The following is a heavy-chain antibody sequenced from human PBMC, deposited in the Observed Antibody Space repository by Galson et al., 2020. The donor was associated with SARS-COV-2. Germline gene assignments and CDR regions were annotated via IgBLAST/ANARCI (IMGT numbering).Heavy chain of an antibody. CDR3: AKDGRGED. D-gene: IGHD1-26*01. Sequence: GGSLRLSCAASGFTFNTYAMSWVRQAPGRGLEWVSTIGVSGGDTYYANSVKGRFTISRDNSKNTLYLQMNSLRAEDTAVYYCAKDGRGEDWGQGALVTVSS. J-gene: IGHJ4*02. V-gene: IGHV3-23*01. CDR2: IGVSGGDT. CDR1: GFTFNTYA.